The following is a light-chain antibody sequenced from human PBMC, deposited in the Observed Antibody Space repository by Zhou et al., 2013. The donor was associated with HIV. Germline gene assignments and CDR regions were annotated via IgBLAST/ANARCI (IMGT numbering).Light chain of an antibody. CDR2: GAS. CDR3: QQXDGSLS. Sequence: EIILTQSPGTLSLSPGERATLSCRASQSLINNYVAWYQQKSGQTPRLLIYGASSRATGIPDRFSGSGSGTDFTLTITRLEPEDFAVYYCQQXDGSLSFGGGAKVEI. V-gene: IGKV3-20*01. J-gene: IGKJ4*01. CDR1: QSLINNY.